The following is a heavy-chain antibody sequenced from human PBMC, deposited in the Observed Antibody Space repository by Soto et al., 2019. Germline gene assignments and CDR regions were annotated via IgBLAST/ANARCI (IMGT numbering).Heavy chain of an antibody. Sequence: GESLRVSCKGSGDSFLTYWRACMRQTPGRGLEYMGIIYPGDSDSRYSPAFQGQVTISADKSINTAYLQWTSLKASDTAIYYCARSRVCTPRLEDPLDIRGQGTMVTVAS. J-gene: IGHJ3*02. CDR2: IYPGDSDS. D-gene: IGHD3-3*01. CDR3: ARSRVCTPRLEDPLDI. V-gene: IGHV5-51*01. CDR1: GDSFLTYW.